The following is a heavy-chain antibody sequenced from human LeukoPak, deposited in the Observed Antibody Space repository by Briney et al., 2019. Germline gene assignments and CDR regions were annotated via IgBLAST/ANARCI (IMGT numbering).Heavy chain of an antibody. CDR2: IHTSGST. CDR1: GGSISSYY. D-gene: IGHD3-22*01. J-gene: IGHJ6*03. Sequence: SETLSLTCTVSGGSISSYYWSWIRQPAGKGLEWIGRIHTSGSTNYNPSLKSRVTMSVDTSKNQFSLKLSSVTAADTAVYYCARVSDDSSGYYYYYYMDVWGKGTTVTVSS. CDR3: ARVSDDSSGYYYYYYMDV. V-gene: IGHV4-4*07.